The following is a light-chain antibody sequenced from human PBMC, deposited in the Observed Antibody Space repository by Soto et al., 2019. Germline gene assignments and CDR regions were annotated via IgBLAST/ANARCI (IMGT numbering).Light chain of an antibody. Sequence: DIQLTQSPSSLSATVGDRVTITCRASETIARYLNWYQQKPGKAPNLLIYAASTLKSGFPSRFSGTGSGTDFTLTISRLQPEDFATYYCQQTYRPPRTVGQGTKVESK. J-gene: IGKJ1*01. CDR3: QQTYRPPRT. V-gene: IGKV1-39*01. CDR2: AAS. CDR1: ETIARY.